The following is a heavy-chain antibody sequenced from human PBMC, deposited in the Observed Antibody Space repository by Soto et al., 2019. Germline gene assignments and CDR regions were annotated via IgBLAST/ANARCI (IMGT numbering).Heavy chain of an antibody. J-gene: IGHJ4*02. CDR3: ARLGSMIVVAHFDY. Sequence: SETLSLTCTVSGGSISSSSYYWGWIRQPPGKGLEWIGSIYYSGSTYYNPSLKSRVTISVDTSKTQFSLKLSSVTAADTAVYFCARLGSMIVVAHFDYWGQGTLVTVSS. D-gene: IGHD3-22*01. V-gene: IGHV4-39*01. CDR2: IYYSGST. CDR1: GGSISSSSYY.